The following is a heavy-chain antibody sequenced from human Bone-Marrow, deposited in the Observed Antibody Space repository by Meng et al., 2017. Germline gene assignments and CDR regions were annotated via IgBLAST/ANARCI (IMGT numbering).Heavy chain of an antibody. Sequence: QVPLPQWGAGRLKPFETLSLTCVVSGGSFSDYYWSWIRQPPGKGLEWIGEINHSGSTNYNPSLESRATISVDTSQNNLSLKLSSVTAADSAVYYCARGPTTMAHDFDYWGQGTLVTVSS. CDR1: GGSFSDYY. D-gene: IGHD4-11*01. V-gene: IGHV4-34*01. J-gene: IGHJ4*02. CDR3: ARGPTTMAHDFDY. CDR2: INHSGST.